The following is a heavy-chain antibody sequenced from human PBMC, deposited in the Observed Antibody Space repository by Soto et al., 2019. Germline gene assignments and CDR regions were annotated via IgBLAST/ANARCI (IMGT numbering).Heavy chain of an antibody. CDR3: ATSYGNAWYTY. CDR2: IYYTGIT. J-gene: IGHJ4*02. V-gene: IGHV4-30-4*02. D-gene: IGHD6-13*01. Sequence: SETLSLTCTVSGGSISSGDYSWSWVRQSPGKGLEWIGYIYYTGITYYNPSLKSRVAISVDTSKNQFTLQLTSVTAEDTAVYYCATSYGNAWYTYWGQGTQVTVSS. CDR1: GGSISSGDYS.